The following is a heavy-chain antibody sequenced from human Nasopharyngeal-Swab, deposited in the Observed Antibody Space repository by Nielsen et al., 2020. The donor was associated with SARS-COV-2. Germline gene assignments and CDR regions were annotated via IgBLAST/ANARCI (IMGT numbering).Heavy chain of an antibody. V-gene: IGHV4-4*02. J-gene: IGHJ6*02. CDR1: GGSISSSNW. CDR2: IYHSGST. CDR3: ARDPRLVTMVRGAYYYYYYGMDV. D-gene: IGHD3-10*01. Sequence: SETLSLTCAVSGGSISSSNWWSWVRQPPGKGLEWIGEIYHSGSTNYHPSLKSRVTISVDKSKNQFSLKLSSVTAADTAVYYCARDPRLVTMVRGAYYYYYYGMDVWGQGTTVTVSS.